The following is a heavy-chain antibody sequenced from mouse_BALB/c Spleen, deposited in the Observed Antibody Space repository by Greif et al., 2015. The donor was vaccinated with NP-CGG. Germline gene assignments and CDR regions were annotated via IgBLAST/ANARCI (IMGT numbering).Heavy chain of an antibody. J-gene: IGHJ4*01. CDR3: TVIYCGNYPLYYYAMDY. CDR1: GYTFTSYW. CDR2: IYPGSGST. Sequence: GSELVRPGASVKLSCKASGYTFTSYWMHWVKQRPGQGLEWIGNIYPGSGSTNYGEKFKSKATLTVDTSSSTAYMQLSSLTSEDSAVYYCTVIYCGNYPLYYYAMDYWGQGTSVTVS. D-gene: IGHD2-1*01. V-gene: IGHV1S22*01.